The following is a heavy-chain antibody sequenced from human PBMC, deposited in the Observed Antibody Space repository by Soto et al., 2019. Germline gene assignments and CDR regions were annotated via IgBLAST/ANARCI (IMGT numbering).Heavy chain of an antibody. D-gene: IGHD6-19*01. J-gene: IGHJ5*02. Sequence: QVQLVQSGAEVKKPGSSVKVSCNASGGTFSSYTISWVRQAPGQGLEWMGSIIPILGIANYAQKFQGRVTITADKSTSTAYMELSSLRSEDTAVYYCARDWGDSRGWYIGPNWFDPWGQGTLVTVSS. V-gene: IGHV1-69*08. CDR1: GGTFSSYT. CDR3: ARDWGDSRGWYIGPNWFDP. CDR2: IIPILGIA.